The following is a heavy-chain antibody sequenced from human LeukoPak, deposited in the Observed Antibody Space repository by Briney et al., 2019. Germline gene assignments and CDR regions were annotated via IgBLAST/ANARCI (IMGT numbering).Heavy chain of an antibody. CDR1: GFTFSSYW. J-gene: IGHJ6*02. CDR2: INSDGSST. V-gene: IGHV3-74*01. D-gene: IGHD3-22*01. Sequence: PGGSLRLSCAASGFTFSSYWMHWVRQAPGKGLVWVSRINSDGSSTSYADSVKGRFTISRDNAKNTLYLQMNSLRAEDTAVYYCARPHYYDGSGYYPYYYYYGMDVWGQGTTVTVSS. CDR3: ARPHYYDGSGYYPYYYYYGMDV.